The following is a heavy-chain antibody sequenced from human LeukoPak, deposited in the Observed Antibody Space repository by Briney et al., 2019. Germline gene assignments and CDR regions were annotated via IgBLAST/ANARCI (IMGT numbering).Heavy chain of an antibody. Sequence: ASVKVPCKASGYTFTRYYMHWVRQAPGQGLEWMGIINPNGGSTTYAQKFQGRVTMTRDSSTSTVYMEMSSLRSEDTAVYYCARDIGSSATFEYWGQGTLVTVSS. CDR2: INPNGGST. V-gene: IGHV1-46*01. D-gene: IGHD6-19*01. CDR3: ARDIGSSATFEY. J-gene: IGHJ4*02. CDR1: GYTFTRYY.